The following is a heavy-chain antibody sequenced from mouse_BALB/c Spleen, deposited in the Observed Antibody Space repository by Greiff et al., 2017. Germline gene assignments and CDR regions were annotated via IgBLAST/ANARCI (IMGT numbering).Heavy chain of an antibody. CDR3: ARNRYDIFDY. V-gene: IGHV1S56*01. Sequence: VQVVESGPELVKPGASVRISCKASGYTFTSYYIHWVKQRPGQGLEWIGWIYPGNVNTKYNEKFKGKATLTADKSSSTAYMQLSSLTSEDSAVYFCARNRYDIFDYWGQGTTLTVSS. CDR1: GYTFTSYY. J-gene: IGHJ2*01. CDR2: IYPGNVNT. D-gene: IGHD2-14*01.